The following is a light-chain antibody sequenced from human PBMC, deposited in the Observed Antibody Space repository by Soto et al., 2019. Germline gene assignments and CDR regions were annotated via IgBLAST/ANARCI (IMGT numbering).Light chain of an antibody. CDR2: WTS. Sequence: DIVMTQSPDSLAVSLGERATINCKSSQSVLYSSNNKNYLAWYQQKPGQPPKLLIYWTSTRESGVPDRFSGSGSGTDFTLTISRLQAEDVAVYYCQQYYRPWTFGQGTKVVIK. J-gene: IGKJ1*01. V-gene: IGKV4-1*01. CDR1: QSVLYSSNNKNY. CDR3: QQYYRPWT.